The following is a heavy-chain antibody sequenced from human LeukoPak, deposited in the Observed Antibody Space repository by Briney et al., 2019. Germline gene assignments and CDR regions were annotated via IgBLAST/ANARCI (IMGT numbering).Heavy chain of an antibody. Sequence: GGSLRLSCAASGFSFSEHGMHWVRQAPGKGPEWVTVTWYDGSNNHYVDSVKGRFTISRDNSKNTVFLEMSSLRAEDTAVYHCARDRYFGSDGFDIWGPGTMVIVSS. V-gene: IGHV3-33*01. CDR2: TWYDGSNN. CDR3: ARDRYFGSDGFDI. D-gene: IGHD3-10*01. J-gene: IGHJ3*02. CDR1: GFSFSEHG.